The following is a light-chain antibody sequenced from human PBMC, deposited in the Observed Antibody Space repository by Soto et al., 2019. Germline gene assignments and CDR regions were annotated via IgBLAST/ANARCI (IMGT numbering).Light chain of an antibody. V-gene: IGKV3-20*01. CDR3: LQYGSSPLT. CDR2: GAS. CDR1: QSVSRNY. J-gene: IGKJ4*01. Sequence: EIVLTQSPGTLSLSPGERSTLSCRASQSVSRNYLAWYQHKPGQAPRLLIYGASSRATGIPDRVGGSGSGTDFSLTISRLEPEDFAVYYCLQYGSSPLTFGGGTTVQIK.